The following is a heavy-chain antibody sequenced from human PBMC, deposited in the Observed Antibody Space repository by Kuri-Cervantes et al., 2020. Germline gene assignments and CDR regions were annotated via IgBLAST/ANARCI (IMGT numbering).Heavy chain of an antibody. Sequence: ASVKVSCKASGYTFTGYYMHWVRQAPGQGLEWMGWINPNSGGTNYAQKFQGRVTMTRDMSISTAYMELSRLRSDDTAVYYCARDASSWPRNNWFDPWGQGTLVTVSS. D-gene: IGHD6-13*01. CDR3: ARDASSWPRNNWFDP. J-gene: IGHJ5*02. CDR2: INPNSGGT. CDR1: GYTFTGYY. V-gene: IGHV1-2*02.